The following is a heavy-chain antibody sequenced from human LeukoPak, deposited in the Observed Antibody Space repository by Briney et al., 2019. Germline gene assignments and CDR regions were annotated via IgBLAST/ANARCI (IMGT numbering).Heavy chain of an antibody. CDR1: GFTFSSYS. J-gene: IGHJ4*02. D-gene: IGHD7-27*01. CDR3: ARGANWGSKDGDY. V-gene: IGHV3-21*01. Sequence: MSGGSLRLSCATSGFTFSSYSMNWVRQAPGKGLEWVSSISSSSSYIYYADSVKGRFTISRDNAKNSLYLQMNSLRAEDTAVYYCARGANWGSKDGDYWGQGTLVTVSS. CDR2: ISSSSSYI.